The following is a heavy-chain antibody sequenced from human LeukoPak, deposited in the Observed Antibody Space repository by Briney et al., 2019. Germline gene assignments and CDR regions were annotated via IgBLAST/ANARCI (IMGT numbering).Heavy chain of an antibody. V-gene: IGHV3-23*01. D-gene: IGHD3-22*01. CDR1: RFTFSSYA. J-gene: IGHJ4*02. CDR3: AKAADTSGYYHVDY. Sequence: QSGGSLRLSCAASRFTFSSYAMSWIRQAPGKGLEWVSAISGSGGNTYYADSVKDRFTISRGNSKNTLYLQMNSLRAEDTAVYYCAKAADTSGYYHVDYWGQGTLVTVSS. CDR2: ISGSGGNT.